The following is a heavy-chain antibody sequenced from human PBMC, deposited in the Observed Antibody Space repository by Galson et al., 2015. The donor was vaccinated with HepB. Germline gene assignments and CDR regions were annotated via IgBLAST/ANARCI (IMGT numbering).Heavy chain of an antibody. CDR3: ARGLLWFGELLSGHGMDV. D-gene: IGHD3-10*01. Sequence: SLRLSCAASGFTFSSYSMNWVRQAPGKGLEWVSSISSSSSYIYYADSVKGRFTTSRDNAKNSLYLQMNSLRAEDTAVYYCARGLLWFGELLSGHGMDVWGQGTTVTVSS. CDR2: ISSSSSYI. CDR1: GFTFSSYS. J-gene: IGHJ6*02. V-gene: IGHV3-21*01.